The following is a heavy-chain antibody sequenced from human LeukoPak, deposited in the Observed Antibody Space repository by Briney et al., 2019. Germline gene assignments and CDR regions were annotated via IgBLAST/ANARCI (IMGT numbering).Heavy chain of an antibody. CDR1: GFMFSNYW. CDR3: AKNFRNYGIFDY. V-gene: IGHV3-7*01. J-gene: IGHJ4*02. CDR2: IKQDGSDK. Sequence: GGSLRLSCAASGFMFSNYWMTWVRQAPGKGLEWVANIKQDGSDKYYVESVKGRFTVSRDNAKNSVYLQMSSLRAEDTAIYYCAKNFRNYGIFDYWGQGTLVTVSS. D-gene: IGHD1-7*01.